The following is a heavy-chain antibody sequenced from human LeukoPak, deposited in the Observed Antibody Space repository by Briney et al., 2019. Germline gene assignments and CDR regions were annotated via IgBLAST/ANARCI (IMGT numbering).Heavy chain of an antibody. Sequence: GGSLRLSCTASGFSFSSFEMNWVRQAPGKGLEWVSHISSGGNTEYYVDSVRGRFTMSRDNAKNLLFLQMNSLRAEDTAVYYCATLPPVYSSGWSHYYYYYYGMDVWGQGTTVTVSS. CDR1: GFSFSSFE. CDR3: ATLPPVYSSGWSHYYYYYYGMDV. V-gene: IGHV3-48*03. D-gene: IGHD6-19*01. CDR2: ISSGGNTE. J-gene: IGHJ6*02.